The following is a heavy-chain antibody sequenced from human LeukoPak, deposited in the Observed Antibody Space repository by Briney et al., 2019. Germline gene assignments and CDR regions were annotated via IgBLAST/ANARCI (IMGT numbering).Heavy chain of an antibody. V-gene: IGHV4-34*01. CDR1: GGSFSGYY. Sequence: PSETLSLTCAVYGGSFSGYYWSWIRQPPGKGLEWIGEINHSGSTNYNPSLKSRVTISVDTSKNQFSLKLSSVTAADTAVYYCARDRDGYWGQGTLVTVSP. CDR3: ARDRDGY. J-gene: IGHJ4*02. D-gene: IGHD5-24*01. CDR2: INHSGST.